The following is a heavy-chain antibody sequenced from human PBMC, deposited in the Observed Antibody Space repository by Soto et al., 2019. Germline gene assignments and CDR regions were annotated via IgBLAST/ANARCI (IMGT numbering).Heavy chain of an antibody. V-gene: IGHV3-7*01. CDR3: VRDLSVTTKFDY. Sequence: GGSLRLSCAASGLTFSGHWMTWVRQTPGEGLQWVAAIKPDGSETFYVDSVKGRFTISRDNARNSLFLQMNSLRAEDTAVYYCVRDLSVTTKFDYWGQGTLVTVSS. CDR1: GLTFSGHW. D-gene: IGHD4-17*01. CDR2: IKPDGSET. J-gene: IGHJ4*02.